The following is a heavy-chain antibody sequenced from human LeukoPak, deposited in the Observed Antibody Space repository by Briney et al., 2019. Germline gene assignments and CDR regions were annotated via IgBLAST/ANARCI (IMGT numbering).Heavy chain of an antibody. CDR2: ISYDGSNK. D-gene: IGHD3-9*01. Sequence: GRSLRLSCAASGLTFSSYAMHWVRQAPGKGLEWVAVISYDGSNKYYADSVKGRFTISRDNSKNTLYLQMNSLRAEDTAVYYCARETPRLASHYDILTGYYRGAFDIWGQGTMVTVSS. J-gene: IGHJ3*02. CDR3: ARETPRLASHYDILTGYYRGAFDI. V-gene: IGHV3-30-3*01. CDR1: GLTFSSYA.